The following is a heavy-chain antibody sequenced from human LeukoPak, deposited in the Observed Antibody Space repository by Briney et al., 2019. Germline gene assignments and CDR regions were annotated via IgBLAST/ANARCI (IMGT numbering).Heavy chain of an antibody. CDR1: GFTFSSYA. CDR2: IRGSGGST. J-gene: IGHJ4*02. D-gene: IGHD2-2*01. Sequence: GGSLRLSCQASGFTFSSYAMSWVRQAPGKGVEWVSAIRGSGGSTHYRDSVKGRFTIPRDNSKHTLYRKINSLRAEDTAVYYCAKDYIVVVPAGMQTTYFDYWGQGTLVTVSS. CDR3: AKDYIVVVPAGMQTTYFDY. V-gene: IGHV3-23*01.